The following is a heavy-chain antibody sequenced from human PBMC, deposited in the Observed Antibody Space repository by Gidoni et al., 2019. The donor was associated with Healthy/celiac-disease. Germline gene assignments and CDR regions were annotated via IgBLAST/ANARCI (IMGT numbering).Heavy chain of an antibody. V-gene: IGHV1-69*04. J-gene: IGHJ3*02. CDR2: IIPILGIA. CDR1: GGPLSSYA. Sequence: QVQLVQSGAEVKKPGSSVKVPCKASGGPLSSYAISWVRQAPGQGLEWMGRIIPILGIANYAQKCQGRVTITEDKSTSTAYMELSSLRSEDTAVYYCARVLTVDIVATTGALDIWGQGTMVTVSS. D-gene: IGHD5-12*01. CDR3: ARVLTVDIVATTGALDI.